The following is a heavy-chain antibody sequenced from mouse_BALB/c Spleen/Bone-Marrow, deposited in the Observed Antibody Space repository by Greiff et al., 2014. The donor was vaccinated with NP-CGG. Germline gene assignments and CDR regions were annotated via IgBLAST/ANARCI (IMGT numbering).Heavy chain of an antibody. CDR2: IYPGDGDT. CDR3: ARRGYYGSSYYFDY. D-gene: IGHD1-1*01. CDR1: GYAFSSYW. J-gene: IGHJ2*01. Sequence: VKLMESGAELVRPGSSVKISCKASGYAFSSYWMNWVKQRPGQGLEWIGQIYPGDGDTNYNGKFKGKATLTADKSSSTAYMQLSSLTSEDSAVYFCARRGYYGSSYYFDYWGQGTTLTVPS. V-gene: IGHV1-80*01.